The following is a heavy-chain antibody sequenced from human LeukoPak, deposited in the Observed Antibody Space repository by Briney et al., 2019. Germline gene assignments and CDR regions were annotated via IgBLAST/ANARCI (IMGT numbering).Heavy chain of an antibody. D-gene: IGHD3-10*01. J-gene: IGHJ4*02. CDR3: ARGGALGGYYSSAIHTQIDY. Sequence: PSETLSLTCTVSGGSISSGSYYWSRIRQPAGKGLEWIGRIYTSGTTNYNPSLKSRVTISVDTSKSQFSLKLSSVTAADTAVYFCARGGALGGYYSSAIHTQIDYWGPGTLVTVSS. CDR1: GGSISSGSYY. CDR2: IYTSGTT. V-gene: IGHV4-61*02.